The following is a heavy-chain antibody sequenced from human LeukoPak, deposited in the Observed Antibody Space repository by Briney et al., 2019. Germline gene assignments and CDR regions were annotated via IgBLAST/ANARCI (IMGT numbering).Heavy chain of an antibody. V-gene: IGHV5-51*01. CDR3: ARSYSSSWYYFDY. D-gene: IGHD6-13*01. CDR2: IYPGDSGP. J-gene: IGHJ4*02. CDR1: GYSFTNYW. Sequence: GESLKISCKGSGYSFTNYWIGWVRQPPGKGLEWMGIIYPGDSGPRYSPSFQGQVTISVDKSINTAYLQWSSLKASDTAMYYCARSYSSSWYYFDYWGQGTLVTVSS.